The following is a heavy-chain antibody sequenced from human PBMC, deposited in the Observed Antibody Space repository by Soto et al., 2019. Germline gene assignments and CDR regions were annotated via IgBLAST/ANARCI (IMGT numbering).Heavy chain of an antibody. J-gene: IGHJ6*02. CDR3: ARVDELEPSVPGYYGMDV. CDR1: GFTFSSYS. D-gene: IGHD1-26*01. V-gene: IGHV3-21*01. CDR2: ISSSSSYI. Sequence: GGSLRLSCAASGFTFSSYSMNWVRQAPGKGLEWVSSISSSSSYIYYADSVKGRFTISRDNAKNSLYLQMNSLRAEDTAVYYCARVDELEPSVPGYYGMDVWGQGPTVTLSS.